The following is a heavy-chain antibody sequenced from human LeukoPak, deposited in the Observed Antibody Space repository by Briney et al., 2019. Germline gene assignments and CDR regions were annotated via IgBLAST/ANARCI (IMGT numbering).Heavy chain of an antibody. Sequence: PGGSLRLSCAVSGFSSSNYAMSWVRQAPGKGLEWVSSITSSGDDTFYAVSVKGRFTISRDNSWDAVFLQMNSLRAEDTAVYYFAFDWGFDYWGQGTLVTVSS. V-gene: IGHV3-23*01. D-gene: IGHD3-16*01. CDR3: AFDWGFDY. J-gene: IGHJ4*02. CDR1: GFSSSNYA. CDR2: ITSSGDDT.